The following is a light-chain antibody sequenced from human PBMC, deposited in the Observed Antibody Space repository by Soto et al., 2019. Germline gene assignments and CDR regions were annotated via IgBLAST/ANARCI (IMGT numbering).Light chain of an antibody. V-gene: IGLV1-51*01. CDR1: SSNIGNNY. Sequence: QSVLTQPPSVSAAPGQKATISCSGSSSNIGNNYVSWYQQLPGTAPKLLIYDNNKRPSGIPDRFSGSKSGTSATLGITGLQTGDEADYYCGTWDSSLSADVVFGGGTKVTVL. CDR3: GTWDSSLSADVV. J-gene: IGLJ2*01. CDR2: DNN.